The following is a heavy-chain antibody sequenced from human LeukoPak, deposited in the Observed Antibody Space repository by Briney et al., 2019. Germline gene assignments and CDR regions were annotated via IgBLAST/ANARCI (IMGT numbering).Heavy chain of an antibody. D-gene: IGHD2-15*01. Sequence: GGSLRLSCAASGFTFSSYGMHWVRQAPGKGLEWVAVISYDGSNKYYADSVKGRFTISRDNSKNTLYLQMNSLRAEDTAVYCCAKDLGDYCSSGSCDSGGGYYWGQGTLVTVSS. J-gene: IGHJ4*02. CDR3: AKDLGDYCSSGSCDSGGGYY. V-gene: IGHV3-30*18. CDR1: GFTFSSYG. CDR2: ISYDGSNK.